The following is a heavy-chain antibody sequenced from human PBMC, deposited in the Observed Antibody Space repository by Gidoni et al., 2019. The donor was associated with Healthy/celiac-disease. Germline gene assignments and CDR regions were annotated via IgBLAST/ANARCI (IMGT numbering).Heavy chain of an antibody. CDR2: ISAYNGNT. V-gene: IGHV1-18*01. Sequence: QVQLVQSGAEVKKPGASVKVSCKASGYTFTSYGISWVRQAPGQGLEWMGWISAYNGNTNYAQKLQGRVTMTTDTSTSTAYMELRSLRSDDTAVYYCARVWIQLWLDIYYGMDVWGQGTTVTVSS. D-gene: IGHD5-18*01. J-gene: IGHJ6*02. CDR1: GYTFTSYG. CDR3: ARVWIQLWLDIYYGMDV.